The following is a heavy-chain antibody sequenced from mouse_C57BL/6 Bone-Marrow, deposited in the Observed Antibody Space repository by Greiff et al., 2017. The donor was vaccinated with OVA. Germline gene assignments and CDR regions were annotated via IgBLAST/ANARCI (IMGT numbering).Heavy chain of an antibody. V-gene: IGHV14-2*01. J-gene: IGHJ4*01. CDR3: ARGGYYLYYAMDY. D-gene: IGHD2-3*01. Sequence: VQLQQSGAELVKPGASVKLSCTASGFNIKDYYMHWVKQRTEQGLEWIGRIDPEDGEPKYAPKFQGQATITADTSYNTAYLQLRSLTSEDTAVYYSARGGYYLYYAMDYWGQGTSVTVAS. CDR2: IDPEDGEP. CDR1: GFNIKDYY.